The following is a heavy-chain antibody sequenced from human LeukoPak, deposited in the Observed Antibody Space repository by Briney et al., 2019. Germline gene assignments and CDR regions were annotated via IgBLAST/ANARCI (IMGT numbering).Heavy chain of an antibody. CDR3: ARDETGGSYLFDY. J-gene: IGHJ4*02. Sequence: ASVKVSCKASGGTFSSYAISWVRQAPGQGLEWMGGIIPIFGTANYAQKLQGRVTMTTDTSTSTAYMELRSLRSDDTAVYYCARDETGGSYLFDYWGQGTLVTVSS. CDR2: IIPIFGTA. D-gene: IGHD1-26*01. CDR1: GGTFSSYA. V-gene: IGHV1-69*05.